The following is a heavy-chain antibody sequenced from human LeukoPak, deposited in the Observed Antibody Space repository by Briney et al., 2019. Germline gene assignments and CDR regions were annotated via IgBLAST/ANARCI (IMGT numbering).Heavy chain of an antibody. V-gene: IGHV4-39*02. D-gene: IGHD3-10*01. CDR3: ARDRRGVIHGYYFDY. CDR1: GGSISSSSYY. CDR2: IYYSGST. J-gene: IGHJ4*02. Sequence: PSETLSLTCTVSGGSISSSSYYWGWIRQPPGKGLEWIGSIYYSGSTYYNPSLKSRVTISVDTSKNQFSLKLSSVTAADTAVYYCARDRRGVIHGYYFDYWGQGTLVTVSS.